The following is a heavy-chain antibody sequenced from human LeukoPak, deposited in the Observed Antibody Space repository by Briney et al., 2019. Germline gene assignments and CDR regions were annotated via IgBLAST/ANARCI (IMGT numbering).Heavy chain of an antibody. V-gene: IGHV3-48*01. D-gene: IGHD3-3*01. CDR3: AREGIYYDFWSGYYTPFDY. J-gene: IGHJ4*02. CDR2: ISSSSSTI. Sequence: GGSLRLSCAASGFTFSSYSMNWVRQAPGKWLEWVSYISSSSSTIYYADSVKGRFTISRDNAKNSLYLQMNSLRAEDTAVYYCAREGIYYDFWSGYYTPFDYWGQGTLVTVSS. CDR1: GFTFSSYS.